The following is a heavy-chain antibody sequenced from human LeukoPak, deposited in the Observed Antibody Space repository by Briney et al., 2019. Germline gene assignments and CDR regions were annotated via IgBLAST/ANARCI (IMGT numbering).Heavy chain of an antibody. V-gene: IGHV4-59*11. J-gene: IGHJ4*02. CDR1: GGSISSHY. CDR3: ARGGALIAAAGTEDY. D-gene: IGHD6-13*01. Sequence: SETLSLTCTVSGGSISSHYWAWLRQPPGKGLEWIGWMFFTGDTNYNPSLKSRVTISVDHSKNQFSLKLSSVTAADTAVYYCARGGALIAAAGTEDYWGQGTLVTVSS. CDR2: MFFTGDT.